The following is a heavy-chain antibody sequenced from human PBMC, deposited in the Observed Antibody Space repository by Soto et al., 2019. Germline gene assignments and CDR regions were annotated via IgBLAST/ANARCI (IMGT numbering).Heavy chain of an antibody. J-gene: IGHJ4*02. D-gene: IGHD5-18*01. V-gene: IGHV4-39*01. CDR2: IYYSGST. CDR3: ARQIGAAMTFDY. CDR1: GGSISSSSYY. Sequence: PSETLSLTCTVSGGSISSSSYYWGWIRQPPGKGLEWIGSIYYSGSTYYNPSLKSRVTISVDTPKNQFSLKLSSVTAADTAVYYCARQIGAAMTFDYWGQGTLVTVSS.